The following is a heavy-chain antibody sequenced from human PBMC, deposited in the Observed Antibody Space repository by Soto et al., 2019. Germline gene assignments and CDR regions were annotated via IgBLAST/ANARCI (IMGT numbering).Heavy chain of an antibody. CDR3: AKYIYGDLGPMDV. CDR2: ISWDGATT. J-gene: IGHJ6*02. CDR1: GFTFDDYA. V-gene: IGHV3-43*01. D-gene: IGHD4-17*01. Sequence: ESQLVESGGTVVQTGGSLRLSCAASGFTFDDYAIYWVRQTPERGLEWVSLISWDGATTYFIDSVKGRFTMFRDNTKNSLYLQMNNVTTDDTAFYYCAKYIYGDLGPMDVWGQGTTVTVSS.